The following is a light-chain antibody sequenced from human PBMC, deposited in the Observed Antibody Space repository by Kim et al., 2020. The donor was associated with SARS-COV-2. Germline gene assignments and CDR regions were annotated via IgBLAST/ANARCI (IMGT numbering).Light chain of an antibody. CDR1: QGISSA. CDR3: QQYYNAPYS. V-gene: IGKV1-NL1*01. CDR2: AAS. Sequence: SASVGDRVTITCRASQGISSALAWYQQKQGKAPKVLVYAASRLQTGVASRFSGSGSGTDYTLSISSLQPEDFATYYCQQYYNAPYSFGQGTKLEI. J-gene: IGKJ2*01.